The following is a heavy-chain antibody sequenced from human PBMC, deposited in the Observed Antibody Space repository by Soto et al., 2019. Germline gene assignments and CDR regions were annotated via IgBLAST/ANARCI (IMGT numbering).Heavy chain of an antibody. CDR2: IYADNGDT. CDR1: GYGFSNYA. V-gene: IGHV1-3*01. D-gene: IGHD2-21*02. J-gene: IGHJ4*02. Sequence: QVQLVQSGAEVKKPGASVRVSCKTSGYGFSNYAMHWVRQAPGQRLEWMGWIYADNGDTRYSQKFQDRVTITRDTSASTVYMDLRSLRSEDTAVYYCARRVGAYCGGDCLPPFDSWGQGTLVTVSS. CDR3: ARRVGAYCGGDCLPPFDS.